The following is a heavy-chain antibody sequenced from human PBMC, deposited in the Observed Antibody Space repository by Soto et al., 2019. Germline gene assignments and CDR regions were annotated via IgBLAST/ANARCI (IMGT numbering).Heavy chain of an antibody. Sequence: QVQLVQSGAEVKKPGASVKVSCKASGYTFTSYDINWVRQATGQGLEYLGWMNPNSGNTAYVQKFQGRVTMTWDTSITTASMELSSLRSEDTAVYFCARCMRSGAYSRWFDPWGQGTLVTVSS. CDR1: GYTFTSYD. J-gene: IGHJ5*02. D-gene: IGHD4-17*01. CDR3: ARCMRSGAYSRWFDP. V-gene: IGHV1-8*01. CDR2: MNPNSGNT.